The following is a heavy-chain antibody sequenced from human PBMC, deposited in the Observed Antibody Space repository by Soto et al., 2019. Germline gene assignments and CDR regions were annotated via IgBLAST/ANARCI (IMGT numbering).Heavy chain of an antibody. CDR3: ARVRFGSGTYGMDV. Sequence: PGGSLRLSYAVSDFTFRGYSMNWVRQAPGKGLEWVSYISSSSSTTYYADSVKGRFTISRDNAKNSLYLQMNSLRAEDTAVYYCARVRFGSGTYGMDVWGQGTTVTVSS. CDR1: DFTFRGYS. J-gene: IGHJ6*02. D-gene: IGHD3-10*01. CDR2: ISSSSSTT. V-gene: IGHV3-48*01.